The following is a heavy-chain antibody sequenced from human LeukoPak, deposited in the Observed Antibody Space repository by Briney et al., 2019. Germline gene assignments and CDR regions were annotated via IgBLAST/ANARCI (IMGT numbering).Heavy chain of an antibody. CDR2: IYYSGST. D-gene: IGHD6-6*01. V-gene: IGHV4-59*08. CDR1: GGSISSYY. J-gene: IGHJ4*02. Sequence: SETLSLTCTVSGGSISSYYWSWIRQPPGKGLEWIGYIYYSGSTNYNPFLKSRVTISVDTSKNQFSLKLSSVTAADTAVYYCASTKELAALSFDYWGQGTLVTVSS. CDR3: ASTKELAALSFDY.